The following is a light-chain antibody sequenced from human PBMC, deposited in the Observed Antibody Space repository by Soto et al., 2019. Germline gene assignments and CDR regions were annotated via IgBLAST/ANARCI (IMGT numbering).Light chain of an antibody. J-gene: IGKJ2*01. Sequence: DIVMTQSPDSLAVSLGERATINCKSSQSVLYSSNNKNYLAWYQQRPGQPPKLLIYWASTRESGVPDRFSGRGSGTDFTLTITRLQSEDVAVYYCQQYESTPPTFGQGNKVEIK. CDR2: WAS. CDR1: QSVLYSSNNKNY. V-gene: IGKV4-1*01. CDR3: QQYESTPPT.